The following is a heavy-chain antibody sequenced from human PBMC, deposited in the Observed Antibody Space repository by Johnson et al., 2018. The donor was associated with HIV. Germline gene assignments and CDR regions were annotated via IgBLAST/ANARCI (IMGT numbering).Heavy chain of an antibody. CDR2: INWNGGST. V-gene: IGHV3-20*04. Sequence: VQLVESGGGVVRPGGSLRLSCAAPGFTFDDYGMNWVRQAPGKGLEWVSGINWNGGSTGYADSVKGRFTISRDNAKNSLYLQMNSLRAEDTALYYCARLSGYYVYDAFDIWGQGTMVTVSS. CDR1: GFTFDDYG. J-gene: IGHJ3*02. D-gene: IGHD3-3*01. CDR3: ARLSGYYVYDAFDI.